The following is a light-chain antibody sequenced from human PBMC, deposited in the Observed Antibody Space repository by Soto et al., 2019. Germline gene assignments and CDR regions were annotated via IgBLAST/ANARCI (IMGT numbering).Light chain of an antibody. CDR3: QQYNSSPWT. CDR1: QSISAW. V-gene: IGKV1-5*03. CDR2: KMS. J-gene: IGKJ1*01. Sequence: IHMTQSPSTLFASVGDTVTITCRASQSISAWLAWYQQRPGKAPKLLIYKMSASERGVPSRFSGSGSGTEFTLTISSLQPEDFATYYCQQYNSSPWTFGQGTKVDIK.